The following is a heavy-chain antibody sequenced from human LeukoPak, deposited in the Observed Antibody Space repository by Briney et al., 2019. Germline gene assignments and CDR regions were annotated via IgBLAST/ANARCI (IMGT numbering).Heavy chain of an antibody. J-gene: IGHJ6*03. CDR2: INPNSGGT. CDR3: ARAIDKYDILTGHMDV. D-gene: IGHD3-9*01. Sequence: ASVKVSCKASGYTFTGYYMHWVRQAPGQGLEWMGWINPNSGGTNYAQKFQGRVTMTRDTSISTAYMELSRLRSDDTAVYCCARAIDKYDILTGHMDVWGKGTTVTVSS. V-gene: IGHV1-2*02. CDR1: GYTFTGYY.